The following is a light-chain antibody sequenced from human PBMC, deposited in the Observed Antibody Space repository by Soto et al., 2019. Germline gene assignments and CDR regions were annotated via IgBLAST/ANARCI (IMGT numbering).Light chain of an antibody. CDR2: KAC. Sequence: DIQMTQPPSTLSGSLGHTVTITCRSSETIGGWLALYQQTPGTAPKLLIYKACTLKSGVQSRFSGGGAGTEFPLTISRLQPDDFATYYHQHYNSYSEAFGQGTKVDIK. CDR3: QHYNSYSEA. J-gene: IGKJ1*01. V-gene: IGKV1-5*03. CDR1: ETIGGW.